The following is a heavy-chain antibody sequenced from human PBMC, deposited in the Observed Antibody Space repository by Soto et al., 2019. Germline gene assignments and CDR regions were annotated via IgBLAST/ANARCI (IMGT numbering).Heavy chain of an antibody. CDR1: GFAFSNFA. D-gene: IGHD4-17*01. Sequence: EVQLLESAGGSVQPGGSLRLSCAASGFAFSNFAMTWVRQAPGKGLEWVSTISGSGGYTYYGDSVKGRFTISRDDSKNTLYLQMNSLTSQDTAVYYCAKGTALTPHHDAFHIWGQGTMVTVSS. CDR2: ISGSGGYT. CDR3: AKGTALTPHHDAFHI. V-gene: IGHV3-23*01. J-gene: IGHJ3*02.